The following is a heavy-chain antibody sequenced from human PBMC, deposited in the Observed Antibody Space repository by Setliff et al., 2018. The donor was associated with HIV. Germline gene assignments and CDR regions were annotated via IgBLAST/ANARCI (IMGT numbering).Heavy chain of an antibody. CDR2: ISYDGSHK. Sequence: GGSLRLSCAASGFTFSSYAMHWVRQAPGEGLEWVALISYDGSHKYYADSVKGRFTISRDNAKNSLYLQMNSLRAEDTAVYYCARDVGSSSYFDYWGQGTLVTVSS. J-gene: IGHJ4*02. V-gene: IGHV3-30*04. CDR1: GFTFSSYA. CDR3: ARDVGSSSYFDY. D-gene: IGHD6-6*01.